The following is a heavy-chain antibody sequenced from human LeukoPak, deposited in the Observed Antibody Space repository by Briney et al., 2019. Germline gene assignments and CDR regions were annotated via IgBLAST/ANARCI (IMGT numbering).Heavy chain of an antibody. J-gene: IGHJ4*02. V-gene: IGHV4-59*01. CDR3: AREARGSNGYYYNF. D-gene: IGHD3-22*01. Sequence: SETLSLTCTVSGGSISSYYWSWIRQPPGKGLEWIGDISYSGNTKYSPTLKSRATISADTSKNQFSLILTFVTAADTAVYYCAREARGSNGYYYNFWGQGTLVTVSS. CDR2: ISYSGNT. CDR1: GGSISSYY.